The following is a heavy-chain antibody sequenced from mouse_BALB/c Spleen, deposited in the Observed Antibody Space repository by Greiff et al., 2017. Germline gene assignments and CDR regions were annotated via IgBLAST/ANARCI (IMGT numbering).Heavy chain of an antibody. Sequence: DVMLVESGGGLVKPGGSLKLSCAASGFTFSDYYMYWVRQTPEKRLEWVATISDGGSYTYYPDSVKGRFTISRDNAKNNLYLQMSSLKSEDTAMYYCASLIHYYAMDYWGQGTSVTVSS. V-gene: IGHV5-4*02. CDR2: ISDGGSYT. CDR1: GFTFSDYY. CDR3: ASLIHYYAMDY. J-gene: IGHJ4*01.